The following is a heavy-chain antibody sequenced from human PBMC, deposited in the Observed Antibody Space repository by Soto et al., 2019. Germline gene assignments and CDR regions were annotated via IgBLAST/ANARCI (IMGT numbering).Heavy chain of an antibody. CDR1: GYSFTSYW. J-gene: IGHJ6*02. V-gene: IGHV5-10-1*01. CDR3: ALYGSGSRSYYYYGMDV. CDR2: IDPSDSYT. D-gene: IGHD3-10*01. Sequence: PGESLKISCKGSGYSFTSYWISWVRQMPGKGLEWMGRIDPSDSYTNYSPSFQGHVTISADKSISTAYLQWSSLKASDTAMYYCALYGSGSRSYYYYGMDVWGQGTTVTVSS.